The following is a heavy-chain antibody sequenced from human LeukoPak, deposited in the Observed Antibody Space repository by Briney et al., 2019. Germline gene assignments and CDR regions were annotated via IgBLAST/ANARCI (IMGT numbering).Heavy chain of an antibody. J-gene: IGHJ4*02. V-gene: IGHV3-48*01. D-gene: IGHD6-19*01. Sequence: GGSLRLSCAASGFTFSSYSMNWVRQAPGKGLEWVSYINSGSSTMYYADSVKGRLTISRDNAKNSLYLQMSSLRAEDTAVYHCARGSAVSKAVAGFYYDYWGQGTLVTVSS. CDR1: GFTFSSYS. CDR2: INSGSSTM. CDR3: ARGSAVSKAVAGFYYDY.